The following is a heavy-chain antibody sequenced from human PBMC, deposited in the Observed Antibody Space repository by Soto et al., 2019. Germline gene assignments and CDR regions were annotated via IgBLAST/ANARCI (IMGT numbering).Heavy chain of an antibody. D-gene: IGHD5-18*01. CDR2: INSDGSST. CDR3: ARDNGYSYGYPYFDY. Sequence: GGSLRLSCAASGFTFSSYWMHWVRQAPGKGLVWVSRINSDGSSTSYADSVKGRFTISRDNAKNTLYLQMNSLRAEDTAVYYCARDNGYSYGYPYFDYWGQGTLVTVSS. J-gene: IGHJ4*02. CDR1: GFTFSSYW. V-gene: IGHV3-74*01.